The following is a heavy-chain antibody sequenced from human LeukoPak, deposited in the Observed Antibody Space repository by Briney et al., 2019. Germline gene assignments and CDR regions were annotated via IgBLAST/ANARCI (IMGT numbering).Heavy chain of an antibody. CDR2: KNPISGHA. CDR1: GYTFSTFD. D-gene: IGHD2/OR15-2a*01. CDR3: VRGISNTNSFFDY. Sequence: ASVRVSCKASGYTFSTFDINWVRQATGQGLEWMAWKNPISGHAGSTQRFQGRITLTRDASVSTAYMELSSLASDDTAVYYCVRGISNTNSFFDYWGQGTRVTVSS. J-gene: IGHJ4*02. V-gene: IGHV1-8*01.